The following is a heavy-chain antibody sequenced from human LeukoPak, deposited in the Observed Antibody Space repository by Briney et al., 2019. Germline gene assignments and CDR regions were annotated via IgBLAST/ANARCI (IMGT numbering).Heavy chain of an antibody. D-gene: IGHD6-19*01. CDR1: GFTVSSNY. CDR3: AREAEWLGFDY. V-gene: IGHV3-53*01. Sequence: GGSLRLSCAASGFTVSSNYMSWVRQAPGKGLEWVSVIYSGGSTYYADSVKGRFTISRDNSKNTLYLQTNSLRAEDTAVYYCAREAEWLGFDYWGQGTLVTVSS. J-gene: IGHJ4*02. CDR2: IYSGGST.